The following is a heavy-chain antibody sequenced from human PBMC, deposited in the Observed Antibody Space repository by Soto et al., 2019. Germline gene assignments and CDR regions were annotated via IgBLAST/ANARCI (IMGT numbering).Heavy chain of an antibody. D-gene: IGHD3-16*01. Sequence: QLVQSGSEVKKPGSSVKVSCLASGGTFSGYVVTWVRQAPGQGLEWMGEFVPLFGTTNYAQRFSGRITITAEESTSTAYMELRTLRSDDTAVYYRATHGLGVSSPPYFDNWGQGTLVTVSS. V-gene: IGHV1-69*01. CDR3: ATHGLGVSSPPYFDN. J-gene: IGHJ4*02. CDR2: FVPLFGTT. CDR1: GGTFSGYV.